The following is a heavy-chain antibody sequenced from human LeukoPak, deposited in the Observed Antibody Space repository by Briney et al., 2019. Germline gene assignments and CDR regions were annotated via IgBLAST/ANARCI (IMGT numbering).Heavy chain of an antibody. J-gene: IGHJ4*02. CDR3: ARGGGGNSDFLTPYTGASLGFDY. V-gene: IGHV3-23*01. CDR2: LGISGDYA. D-gene: IGHD3-9*01. Sequence: GGSLRLSCVGSGFILSSYAMSWVRQAPGKGLQWVSSLGISGDYAWYAGSVKGRVTISRDSSKNTLYLQMNSLGAEDTAVYYCARGGGGNSDFLTPYTGASLGFDYWGQGARVTVSS. CDR1: GFILSSYA.